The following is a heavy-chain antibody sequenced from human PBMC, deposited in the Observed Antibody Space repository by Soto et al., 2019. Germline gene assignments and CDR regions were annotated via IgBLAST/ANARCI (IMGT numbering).Heavy chain of an antibody. CDR2: INPNSGGT. CDR1: GYTFTGYY. CDR3: ARELGGWLQSYYSSGVDV. J-gene: IGHJ6*02. Sequence: ASVKVSCKASGYTFTGYYMHWVRQAPGQGLEWMGWINPNSGGTNYAQKFQGWVTMTRDTSISTAYMELSRLRSDDTAVYYCARELGGWLQSYYSSGVDVWGQGTTVTVSS. D-gene: IGHD2-15*01. V-gene: IGHV1-2*04.